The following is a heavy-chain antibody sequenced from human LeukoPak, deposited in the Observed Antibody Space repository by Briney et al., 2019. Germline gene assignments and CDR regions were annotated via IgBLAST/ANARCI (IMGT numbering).Heavy chain of an antibody. V-gene: IGHV3-21*01. CDR3: ARGSSLFEYYDSSGYYAPFDY. D-gene: IGHD3-22*01. Sequence: PGGSLRLSCAASGFTFSSYSMNWVRQAPGKGLEWVSSISSSSSYIYYADSVKGRFTISRDNAKNSLYLQMNSLRAEDTAVYYCARGSSLFEYYDSSGYYAPFDYWGQGTLVTVSS. CDR2: ISSSSSYI. J-gene: IGHJ4*02. CDR1: GFTFSSYS.